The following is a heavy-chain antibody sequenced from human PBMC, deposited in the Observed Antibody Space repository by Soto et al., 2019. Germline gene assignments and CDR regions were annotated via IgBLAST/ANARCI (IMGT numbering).Heavy chain of an antibody. J-gene: IGHJ4*02. CDR3: ARVVRSSGWGTDY. V-gene: IGHV1-18*01. D-gene: IGHD6-19*01. Sequence: ASLRVSSTASGYTINNSGVSWVRQAPGQGLKWMGWIRDYNGKTNEAQKLQGRVTMTTDTSTSTAYMELRSLRSDDTAVYYCARVVRSSGWGTDYWGQGTLVTVSS. CDR1: GYTINNSG. CDR2: IRDYNGKT.